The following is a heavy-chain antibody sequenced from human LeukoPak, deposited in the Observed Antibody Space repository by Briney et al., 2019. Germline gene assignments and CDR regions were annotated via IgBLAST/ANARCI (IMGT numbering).Heavy chain of an antibody. D-gene: IGHD3-9*01. CDR1: GGSISSYY. Sequence: SETLSLTCTVSGGSISSYYWSWTRQPPGKGLEWIGYIYYSGSTNYNPSLKSRVTISVDTSKNQFSLKLSSVTAADTAVYYCARTPCDILTGYYKFDYWGQGTLVTVSS. J-gene: IGHJ4*02. V-gene: IGHV4-59*01. CDR2: IYYSGST. CDR3: ARTPCDILTGYYKFDY.